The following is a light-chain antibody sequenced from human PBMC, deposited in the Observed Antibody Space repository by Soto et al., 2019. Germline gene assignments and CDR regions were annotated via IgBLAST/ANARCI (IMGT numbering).Light chain of an antibody. CDR3: LQYNNWWT. V-gene: IGKV3-15*01. J-gene: IGKJ1*01. Sequence: DMVMTQSPATLSVSPGERATLSCRASQSVSSSLAWYQQQPGRSPSLLIYGASTRAIGIPARFSGGASGTLSTPTISSLNSEFFAFYYCLQYNNWWTFGQGTKVEIK. CDR1: QSVSSS. CDR2: GAS.